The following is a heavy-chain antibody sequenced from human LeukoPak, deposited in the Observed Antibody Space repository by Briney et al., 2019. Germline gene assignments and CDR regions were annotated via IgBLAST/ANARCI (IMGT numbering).Heavy chain of an antibody. D-gene: IGHD6-19*01. Sequence: PSETLSLTCTVSGGSFSSGSYYWSWIRQPPGKGLEWIGYIYYSGSTNYNPSLKSRVTISLDTSKNQISLKLSSVTAADTAVYYCARDDKWLERWGQGTLVTVSS. CDR2: IYYSGST. CDR3: ARDDKWLER. J-gene: IGHJ4*02. CDR1: GGSFSSGSYY. V-gene: IGHV4-61*01.